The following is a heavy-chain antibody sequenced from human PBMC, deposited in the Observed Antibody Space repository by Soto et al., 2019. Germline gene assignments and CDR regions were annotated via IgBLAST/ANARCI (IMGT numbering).Heavy chain of an antibody. CDR2: IWYDGSNK. D-gene: IGHD3-10*01. J-gene: IGHJ6*02. V-gene: IGHV3-33*01. CDR1: GFTFSSYG. CDR3: ARGSGGLDV. Sequence: GGSLRLSCAASGFTFSSYGMHWVRQAPGKGLEWVAVIWYDGSNKYYADSVKGRFTISRDNSKNTLYLQMNSLTAEDTAVYYCARGSGGLDVWGQGTTVTVSS.